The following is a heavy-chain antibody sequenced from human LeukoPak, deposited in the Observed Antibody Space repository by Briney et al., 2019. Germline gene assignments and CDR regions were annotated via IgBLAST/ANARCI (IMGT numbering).Heavy chain of an antibody. V-gene: IGHV4-39*01. CDR1: GGSISSSSYY. J-gene: IGHJ4*02. Sequence: SETLSLTCTVSGGSISSSSYYWGWIRQPPGKGLEWIGSIYYSGSTYYNPSLKSRVTISVDTSKNQFSLKLSSVTAADTAVYYCARHEETGCLDYWGQGTLVTVSS. CDR2: IYYSGST. CDR3: ARHEETGCLDY. D-gene: IGHD1-1*01.